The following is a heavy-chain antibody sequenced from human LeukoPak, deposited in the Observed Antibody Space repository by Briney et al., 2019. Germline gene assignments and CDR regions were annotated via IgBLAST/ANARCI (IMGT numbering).Heavy chain of an antibody. D-gene: IGHD3-22*01. CDR1: GGSISSYY. V-gene: IGHV4-59*01. CDR2: IYYSGST. Sequence: SETLSLTCTVSGGSISSYYWSWIRQPPGKGLEWIGDIYYSGSTNYNPSLKSRVTISVDTSKNQFSLKLSSVTAADTAVYYCARNYYYDSSGYSYFDYWGQGTLVTVSS. CDR3: ARNYYYDSSGYSYFDY. J-gene: IGHJ4*02.